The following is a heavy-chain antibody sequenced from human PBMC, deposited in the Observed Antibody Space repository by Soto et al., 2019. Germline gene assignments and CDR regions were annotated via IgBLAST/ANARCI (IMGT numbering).Heavy chain of an antibody. J-gene: IGHJ6*02. CDR3: ARVSGSYYFGMDV. CDR2: IYHSGST. Sequence: QVQLQESGPGLVKPSGTLSLTCAVSGGSISSSNWWSWVRQPPGKGLEWIGEIYHSGSTTYNPSLKSRVTISVDKSNNQFSLTLSSVTAADTAVYYCARVSGSYYFGMDVWGQGTTVTVSS. D-gene: IGHD3-10*01. CDR1: GGSISSSNW. V-gene: IGHV4-4*02.